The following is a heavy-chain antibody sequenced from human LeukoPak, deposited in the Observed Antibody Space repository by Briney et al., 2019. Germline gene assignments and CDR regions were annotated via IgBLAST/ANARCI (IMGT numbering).Heavy chain of an antibody. Sequence: GGSLRLSCAASGFTFSSYAMSWVRQAPGKGLEWVSSISGSGDSTYYADSVKGRFTISRDNSKNTLYVQMNSLRAEDTAVYYCAKASRLLHGSGSYPGYFDYWGQGALVTVSS. D-gene: IGHD3-10*01. V-gene: IGHV3-23*01. CDR1: GFTFSSYA. CDR3: AKASRLLHGSGSYPGYFDY. CDR2: ISGSGDST. J-gene: IGHJ4*02.